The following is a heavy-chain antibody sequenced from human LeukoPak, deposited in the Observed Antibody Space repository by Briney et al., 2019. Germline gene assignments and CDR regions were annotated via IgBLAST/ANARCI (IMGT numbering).Heavy chain of an antibody. CDR1: GYTFTSYY. CDR3: ARLSYYYDSSGYYGGSDY. V-gene: IGHV1-46*01. D-gene: IGHD3-22*01. J-gene: IGHJ4*02. Sequence: ASVKVSCKASGYTFTSYYMHWVRQGPGQGLEWMGIINPSGGSTSYAQKSQGRVNMTRDTSTSTVYMELSSLRSEDTAVYYCARLSYYYDSSGYYGGSDYWGQGNLVTVSS. CDR2: INPSGGST.